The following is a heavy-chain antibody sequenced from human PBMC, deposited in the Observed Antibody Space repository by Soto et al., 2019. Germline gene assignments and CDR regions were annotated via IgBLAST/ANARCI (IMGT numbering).Heavy chain of an antibody. J-gene: IGHJ6*02. CDR3: ASAVAGTVHYYYGMDV. CDR2: IYPGDSDT. V-gene: IGHV5-51*01. CDR1: GYSFTSYW. D-gene: IGHD6-19*01. Sequence: PGESLKISCKGSGYSFTSYWIGWVRQMPGKGLEWMGIIYPGDSDTRYSPSFQGQVTISADKSISTAYLQWSSLKASDTAMYYCASAVAGTVHYYYGMDVWGQGTTVTVSS.